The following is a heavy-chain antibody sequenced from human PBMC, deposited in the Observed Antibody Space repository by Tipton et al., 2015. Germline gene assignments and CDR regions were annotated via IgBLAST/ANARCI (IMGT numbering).Heavy chain of an antibody. Sequence: SLRLSCAASGFTVSSDYMSWVRQAPGKGLEWVSAIYSGGSTFYADSVRGRFTISRDISKNTLYLQMNSLRAEDTAIYYCARGSLRVQGPWGQGTLVTVSS. D-gene: IGHD3-10*01. V-gene: IGHV3-53*01. J-gene: IGHJ4*02. CDR2: IYSGGST. CDR3: ARGSLRVQGP. CDR1: GFTVSSDY.